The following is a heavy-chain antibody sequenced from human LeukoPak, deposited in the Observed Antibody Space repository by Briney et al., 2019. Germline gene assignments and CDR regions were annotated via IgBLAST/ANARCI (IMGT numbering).Heavy chain of an antibody. CDR3: ARRSYCGADCYGKALDY. D-gene: IGHD2-21*01. V-gene: IGHV1-18*01. CDR2: ISTYNTNT. Sequence: EASVKVSCKASDYTFTDYAITWVRQAPGQGLEWMGWISTYNTNTNYAQKFQDRVAMTTDTSTSTAYMELRSLRSDDTATYYCARRSYCGADCYGKALDYWGQGTLVTVSS. J-gene: IGHJ4*02. CDR1: DYTFTDYA.